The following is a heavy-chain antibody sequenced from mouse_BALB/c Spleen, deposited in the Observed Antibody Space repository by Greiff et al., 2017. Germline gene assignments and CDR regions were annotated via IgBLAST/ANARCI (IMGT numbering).Heavy chain of an antibody. CDR3: ARGGGNYPVFAY. J-gene: IGHJ3*01. V-gene: IGHV5-17*02. CDR1: GFTFSSFG. D-gene: IGHD2-1*01. Sequence: EVQGVESGGGLVQPGGSRKLSCAASGFTFSSFGMHWVRQAPEKGLEWVAYISSGSSTIYYADTVKGRFTISRDNPKNTLFLQMTSLRSEDTAMYYCARGGGNYPVFAYWGQGTLVTVSA. CDR2: ISSGSSTI.